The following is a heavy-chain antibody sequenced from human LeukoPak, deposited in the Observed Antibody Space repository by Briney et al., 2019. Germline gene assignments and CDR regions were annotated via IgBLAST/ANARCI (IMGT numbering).Heavy chain of an antibody. J-gene: IGHJ4*02. V-gene: IGHV4-4*09. CDR2: IYSSGTT. CDR1: GGSISSYY. CDR3: ARQYCSSTRCYQYFDY. D-gene: IGHD2-2*01. Sequence: SETLPLTCPSSGGSISSYYWRWIRQPPGGGLEWIGYIYSSGTTNYNPSLNSRVSISADTSKNQFSLKLSSVTAADTAVYYCARQYCSSTRCYQYFDYWGQGTLGTVSS.